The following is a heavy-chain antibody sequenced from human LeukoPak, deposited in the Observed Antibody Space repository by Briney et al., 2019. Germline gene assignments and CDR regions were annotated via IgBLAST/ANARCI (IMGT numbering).Heavy chain of an antibody. Sequence: GASVKVSCKASGYTFTSCGISWVRQAPGQGLEWMGWISAYNGNTNYAQKLQGRVTMTTDTSTSTAYMELRSLRSDDTAVYYCARGDYDILTGYYPFDYWGQGTLVTVSS. D-gene: IGHD3-9*01. CDR3: ARGDYDILTGYYPFDY. CDR1: GYTFTSCG. V-gene: IGHV1-18*04. CDR2: ISAYNGNT. J-gene: IGHJ4*02.